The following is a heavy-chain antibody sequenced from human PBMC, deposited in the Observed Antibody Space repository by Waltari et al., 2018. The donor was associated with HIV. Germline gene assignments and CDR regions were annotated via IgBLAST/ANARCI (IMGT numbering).Heavy chain of an antibody. V-gene: IGHV3-7*01. J-gene: IGHJ4*02. CDR1: GFTFRNYW. CDR3: ARDPEGYTLGGGDFDY. Sequence: EVQLVESGGGLVQPGGSLRISCAVSGFTFRNYWMTWVRQAPGKGREWVANIKEGGSEKYYVDSVKGRFTISRDNAKKSLYLQMNSLRVEDTAVYYCARDPEGYTLGGGDFDYWGQGTLVTVSS. D-gene: IGHD5-12*01. CDR2: IKEGGSEK.